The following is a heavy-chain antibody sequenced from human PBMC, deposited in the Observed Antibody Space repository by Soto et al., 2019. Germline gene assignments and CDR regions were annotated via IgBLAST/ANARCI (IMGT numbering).Heavy chain of an antibody. CDR2: ISAHNGNT. CDR3: ARGRYGDY. Sequence: QVHLVKSGAEGMKPGASVKVSCKGSGYAFTTYGITRVRQAPGQGLEWMGWISAHNGNTNYAQKLQGRVTGTRDTSTSTAYMELRRLRSDDAAVYYCARGRYGDYWGQGALVTGSS. D-gene: IGHD1-1*01. J-gene: IGHJ4*02. CDR1: GYAFTTYG. V-gene: IGHV1-18*01.